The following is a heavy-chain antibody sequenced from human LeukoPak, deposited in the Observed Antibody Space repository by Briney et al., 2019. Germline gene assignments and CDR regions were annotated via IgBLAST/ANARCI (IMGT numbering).Heavy chain of an antibody. CDR1: GFTFGDYA. CDR2: IRSKAYGGTT. V-gene: IGHV3-49*04. CDR3: TRDPLALGYCSSTSCYTGGY. J-gene: IGHJ4*02. Sequence: GGSLRLSCTASGFTFGDYAMSWVRQAPGKGLEWVGFIRSKAYGGTTEYAASVKGRFTISRDDSKSIAYLQMNSLKTEDTAVYYCTRDPLALGYCSSTSCYTGGYWGQGTLVTVSS. D-gene: IGHD2-2*02.